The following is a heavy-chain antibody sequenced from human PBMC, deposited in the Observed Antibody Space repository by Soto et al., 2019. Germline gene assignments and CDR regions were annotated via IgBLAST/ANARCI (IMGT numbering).Heavy chain of an antibody. D-gene: IGHD3-10*01. Sequence: GGSLRLSCAASGFTFSTYWMHRVRQAPGKGLVWVSRINADGTTTTYADSVKGRFTISRDNSKNTLYLQMNSLRAEDTAVYYCAKERLGRGIDYWGQGILVTV. CDR1: GFTFSTYW. V-gene: IGHV3-74*01. CDR3: AKERLGRGIDY. CDR2: INADGTTT. J-gene: IGHJ4*02.